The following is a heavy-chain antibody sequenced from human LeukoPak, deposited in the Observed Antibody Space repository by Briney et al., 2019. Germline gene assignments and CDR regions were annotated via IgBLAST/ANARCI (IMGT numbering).Heavy chain of an antibody. J-gene: IGHJ3*02. CDR1: GGSISSYY. CDR2: IYTSGST. D-gene: IGHD3-10*01. V-gene: IGHV4-4*07. Sequence: SETLSLTCTVSGGSISSYYWSWIRQPAGKGLEWIGRIYTSGSTNYNPSLKSRATMSVDTSKNQFSLKLSSVTAADTAVYYCACRMVRGVNLDAFDIWGQGTMVTVSS. CDR3: ACRMVRGVNLDAFDI.